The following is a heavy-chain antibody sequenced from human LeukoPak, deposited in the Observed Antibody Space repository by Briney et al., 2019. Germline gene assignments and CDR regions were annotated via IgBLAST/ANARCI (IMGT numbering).Heavy chain of an antibody. D-gene: IGHD3-22*01. Sequence: PSETLSLTCTVSGGSISSSSYYWGWIRQPPGKGLEWIGSICYSGSTYYNPSLKSRVTISVDTSKNQFSLKLSSVTAADTAVYYCARHDTTMKGAFDIWGQGTMVTVSS. CDR3: ARHDTTMKGAFDI. V-gene: IGHV4-39*01. J-gene: IGHJ3*02. CDR1: GGSISSSSYY. CDR2: ICYSGST.